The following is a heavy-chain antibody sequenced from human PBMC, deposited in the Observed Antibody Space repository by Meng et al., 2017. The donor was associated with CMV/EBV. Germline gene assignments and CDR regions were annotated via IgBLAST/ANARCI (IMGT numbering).Heavy chain of an antibody. CDR1: GGTFSSYA. J-gene: IGHJ4*02. Sequence: SVKVSCKASGGTFSSYAISWVRQAPGQGLEWMGGIIPIFGTEKHAQKFQGRVTITTDKSTSTAYMELSSLRSEDTAVYSCASGYDYFDSWGQGTLVTVSS. D-gene: IGHD5-12*01. CDR3: ASGYDYFDS. V-gene: IGHV1-69*05. CDR2: IIPIFGTE.